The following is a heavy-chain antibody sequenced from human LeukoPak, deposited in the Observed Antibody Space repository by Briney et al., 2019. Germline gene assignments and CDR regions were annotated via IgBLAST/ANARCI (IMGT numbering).Heavy chain of an antibody. CDR3: ARDMWGSFDY. D-gene: IGHD7-27*01. CDR1: GFSFSNFW. Sequence: PGGSLRLSCAASGFSFSNFWMHWGRQAPGEGLVWVSRISPDGSETTYADSVKGRFTISRDNAKNTLYLQLSSLRAEDTAVYYWARDMWGSFDYWGQGALVTVSS. V-gene: IGHV3-74*01. CDR2: ISPDGSET. J-gene: IGHJ4*02.